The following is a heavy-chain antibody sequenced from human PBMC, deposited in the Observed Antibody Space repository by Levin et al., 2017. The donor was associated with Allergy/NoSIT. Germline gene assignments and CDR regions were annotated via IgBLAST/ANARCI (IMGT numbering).Heavy chain of an antibody. CDR1: GGSFDNYY. CDR3: ARDLRDGYIDDAFDI. CDR2: INHSGSP. J-gene: IGHJ3*02. V-gene: IGHV4-34*01. D-gene: IGHD5-24*01. Sequence: PSETLSLTCAVYGGSFDNYYCNWIRQPPGKGLEWIGEINHSGSPTSTPSLKSRLTISLDTSKNRFSLKLSSVTAADTAVYYCARDLRDGYIDDAFDIWGQGTMVTVSS.